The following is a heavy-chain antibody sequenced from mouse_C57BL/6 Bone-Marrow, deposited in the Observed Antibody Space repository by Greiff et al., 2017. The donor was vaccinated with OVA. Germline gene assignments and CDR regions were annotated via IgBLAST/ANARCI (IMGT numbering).Heavy chain of an antibody. CDR2: IRSKSNNYAT. J-gene: IGHJ1*03. CDR3: VRQIYYEYDCWYFDV. V-gene: IGHV10-1*01. CDR1: GFSFNTYA. D-gene: IGHD2-4*01. Sequence: DVMLVESGGGLVQPKGSLKLSCAASGFSFNTYAMNWVRQAPGKGLEWVARIRSKSNNYATYYADSVKDRFTISRDDSESRLYLQMKNVRTEDTAMYDCVRQIYYEYDCWYFDVWGTGTTVTVSS.